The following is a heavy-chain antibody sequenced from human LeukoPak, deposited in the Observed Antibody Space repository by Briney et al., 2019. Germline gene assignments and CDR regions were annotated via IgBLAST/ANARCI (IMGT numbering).Heavy chain of an antibody. CDR2: IIPIFGTA. V-gene: IGHV1-69*05. Sequence: EASVKVSCKASGGTFSSYAISWVRQAPGQGLEWMGRIIPIFGTANYAQKFQGRVTITTDESTSTAYMELSSLRSEDTAVYYCARGLTPDHDAFDIWGQGTMVTVSS. J-gene: IGHJ3*02. D-gene: IGHD3-9*01. CDR1: GGTFSSYA. CDR3: ARGLTPDHDAFDI.